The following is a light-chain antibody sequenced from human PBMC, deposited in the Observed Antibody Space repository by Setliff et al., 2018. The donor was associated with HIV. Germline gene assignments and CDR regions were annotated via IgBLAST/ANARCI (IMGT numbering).Light chain of an antibody. J-gene: IGLJ1*01. CDR2: EVN. CDR3: CSYAGSDTFVV. Sequence: QSALTQPASVSGSPGQSITISCTGTSSDVGGYNYVSWYQQHPGTAPNLIIYEVNKRPSGVSNRFSGSKSGNTASLAISGLQADDEADYYCCSYAGSDTFVVFGTGTKVTVL. CDR1: SSDVGGYNY. V-gene: IGLV2-23*02.